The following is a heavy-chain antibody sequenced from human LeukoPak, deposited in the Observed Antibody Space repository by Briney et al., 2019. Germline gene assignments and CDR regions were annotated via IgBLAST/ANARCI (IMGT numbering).Heavy chain of an antibody. Sequence: ASVKVSCKASGGTFSSYAISWVRQAPGQGLEWMGGIIPIFGTANYAQKFQGRVTITADESTSTAYMELSSLRSEDTAVYYCARDLGVGVITTRYYYYYMDVWGKGTTVTISS. J-gene: IGHJ6*03. D-gene: IGHD3-22*01. V-gene: IGHV1-69*13. CDR1: GGTFSSYA. CDR2: IIPIFGTA. CDR3: ARDLGVGVITTRYYYYYMDV.